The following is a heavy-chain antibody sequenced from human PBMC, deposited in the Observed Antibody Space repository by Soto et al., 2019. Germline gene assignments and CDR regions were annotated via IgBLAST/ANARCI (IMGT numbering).Heavy chain of an antibody. Sequence: PVXSLRFSCAASGFTFSSYGIHWVSQAPGKGLEWVAVIWYDGSNKYYADSVKGRFTISRDNSKNTLYLQMNSLRVEDTAVYYCAREVRVRGFAFDIWGQGTMVTVSS. J-gene: IGHJ3*02. V-gene: IGHV3-33*01. CDR2: IWYDGSNK. CDR3: AREVRVRGFAFDI. CDR1: GFTFSSYG. D-gene: IGHD3-3*01.